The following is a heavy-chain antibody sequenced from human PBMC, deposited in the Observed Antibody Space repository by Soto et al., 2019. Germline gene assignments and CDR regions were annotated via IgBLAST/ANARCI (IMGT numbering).Heavy chain of an antibody. CDR1: GFTFSSYA. V-gene: IGHV3-23*01. J-gene: IGHJ4*02. D-gene: IGHD4-17*01. Sequence: GGSLRLSCAASGFTFSSYATSWVRQAPGKGLEWVSAISGSGGSTYYADSVKGRFTISRDNSKNTLYLQMNSLRAEDTAVYYCAKTYDYGDYAPLDYWGQGTLVTVSS. CDR3: AKTYDYGDYAPLDY. CDR2: ISGSGGST.